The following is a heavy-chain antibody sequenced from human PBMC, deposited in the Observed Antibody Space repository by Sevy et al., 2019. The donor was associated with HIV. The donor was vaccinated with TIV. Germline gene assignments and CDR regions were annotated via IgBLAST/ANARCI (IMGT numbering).Heavy chain of an antibody. J-gene: IGHJ6*02. D-gene: IGHD2-2*01. CDR2: INGKGRST. CDR1: GFTFSGYA. Sequence: GGSLTLSCAASGFTFSGYAMNWVRHAPGKGLEWVSAINGKGRSTHYADSVEGRLTISRDNSKNTLYLQMNSLRAEDTAVYYCAKTINSGGGVVPAANYYYYGLDVWGQGTTVTVSS. CDR3: AKTINSGGGVVPAANYYYYGLDV. V-gene: IGHV3-23*01.